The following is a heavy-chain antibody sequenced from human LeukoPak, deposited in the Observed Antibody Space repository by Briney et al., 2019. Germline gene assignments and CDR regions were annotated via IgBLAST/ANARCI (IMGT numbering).Heavy chain of an antibody. CDR2: INHSGST. J-gene: IGHJ4*02. D-gene: IGHD3-22*01. V-gene: IGHV4-34*01. CDR3: ATALERYYYDSSGYSAHFDY. CDR1: GGSFSGYY. Sequence: SETLSLTCAVYGGSFSGYYWSWIRQPPGKGLEWIGEINHSGSTKYNPSLKSRVTISGAPSDNQFSLKLRSVTAADTAVYYCATALERYYYDSSGYSAHFDYWGQGTLVTVSS.